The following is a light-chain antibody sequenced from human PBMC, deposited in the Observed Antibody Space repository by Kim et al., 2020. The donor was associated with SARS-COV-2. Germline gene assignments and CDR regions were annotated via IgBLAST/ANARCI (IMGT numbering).Light chain of an antibody. J-gene: IGLJ3*02. CDR3: SAWDGSLNGWV. V-gene: IGLV1-44*01. CDR1: SASSGRNT. Sequence: GKRSTISCCGKSASSGRNTVNWYQHHPGTAPKLLLYSNNQRPSGVPDRVSGSKSGTSASLDISGLQSDDEADYYCSAWDGSLNGWVFGGGTQLTVL. CDR2: SNN.